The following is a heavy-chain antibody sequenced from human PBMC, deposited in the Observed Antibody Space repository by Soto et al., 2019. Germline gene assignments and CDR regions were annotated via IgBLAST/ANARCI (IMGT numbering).Heavy chain of an antibody. J-gene: IGHJ6*02. V-gene: IGHV4-31*03. CDR3: ARGAFRFGETQPDLDYYYGMDV. CDR1: GGSISSGGYY. Sequence: SETLSLTCTVSGGSISSGGYYWSWIRQHPGKGLEWIGYIYFSGSTYYNPSLKSRVTISVDTSKNQFSLKLSSVTAADTAVYYCARGAFRFGETQPDLDYYYGMDVWGQGTTVTVSS. CDR2: IYFSGST. D-gene: IGHD3-10*01.